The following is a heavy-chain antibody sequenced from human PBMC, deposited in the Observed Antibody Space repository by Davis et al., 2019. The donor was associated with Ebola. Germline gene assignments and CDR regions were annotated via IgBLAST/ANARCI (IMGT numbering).Heavy chain of an antibody. Sequence: GGSLRLSCAASGFTFSSYAMHWVRHAPGKGLEWVANIKQDGSEKYYVDSVKGRFTISRDNAKNSLYLQMNSLRAEDTAVYYCARAQITVMGFDPWGQGTLVTVSS. D-gene: IGHD5-18*01. CDR2: IKQDGSEK. V-gene: IGHV3-7*03. J-gene: IGHJ5*02. CDR1: GFTFSSYA. CDR3: ARAQITVMGFDP.